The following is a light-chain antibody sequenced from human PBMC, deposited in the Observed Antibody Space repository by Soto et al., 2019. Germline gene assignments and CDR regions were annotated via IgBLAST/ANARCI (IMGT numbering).Light chain of an antibody. Sequence: SVLEQPPSGSAAPGQKVTISCYGSSSNIGNNYVSWYQQLPGTAPKLLIYDNNKRPSGIPDRFSGSKSGTSATLGITGLQTGDEADYYCGTWDSSLSAFYVFGTGTKVTVL. CDR2: DNN. CDR1: SSNIGNNY. V-gene: IGLV1-51*01. CDR3: GTWDSSLSAFYV. J-gene: IGLJ1*01.